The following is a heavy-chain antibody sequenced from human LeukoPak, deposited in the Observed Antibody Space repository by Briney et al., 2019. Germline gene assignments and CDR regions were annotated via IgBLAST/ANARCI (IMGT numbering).Heavy chain of an antibody. V-gene: IGHV3-9*01. Sequence: GGSLRLSCAASGFTFDYYAVHWVRQAPGKGLEWVSGISWNSGSIGYADSVKGRFTISRDNAKNSLYLQMNSLRAEDTALYYCAKAYYGYSGYDPSYYFDYWGQGTLVNVSS. CDR2: ISWNSGSI. J-gene: IGHJ4*02. CDR3: AKAYYGYSGYDPSYYFDY. CDR1: GFTFDYYA. D-gene: IGHD5-12*01.